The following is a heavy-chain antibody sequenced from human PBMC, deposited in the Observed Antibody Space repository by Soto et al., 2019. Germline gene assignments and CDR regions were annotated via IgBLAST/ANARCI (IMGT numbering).Heavy chain of an antibody. CDR3: TPTAMAPPHYYYYYGMDV. V-gene: IGHV3-49*03. CDR1: GFTFGDYA. D-gene: IGHD5-18*01. J-gene: IGHJ6*02. Sequence: PGGSLRLSCTASGFTFGDYAMSWFRRAPGKGLEWVGFIRSKAYGGTTEYAASVKGRFTISRDDSKSIAYLQMNSLKTEDTAVYYCTPTAMAPPHYYYYYGMDVWGQGTTVTVSS. CDR2: IRSKAYGGTT.